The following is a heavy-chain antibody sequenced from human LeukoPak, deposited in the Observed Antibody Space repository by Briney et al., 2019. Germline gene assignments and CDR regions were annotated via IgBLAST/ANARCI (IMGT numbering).Heavy chain of an antibody. V-gene: IGHV4-38-2*02. J-gene: IGHJ4*02. Sequence: KPSETLSLTCTVSGYSISSGYYWGWIRQPPGKGLEWIGSIYHSGSTYYNPSLKSRVTISVDTSKNQFSLKLSSVTAADTAAYYCARLGYSGYANFDYWGQGTLVTVSS. D-gene: IGHD5-12*01. CDR2: IYHSGST. CDR1: GYSISSGYY. CDR3: ARLGYSGYANFDY.